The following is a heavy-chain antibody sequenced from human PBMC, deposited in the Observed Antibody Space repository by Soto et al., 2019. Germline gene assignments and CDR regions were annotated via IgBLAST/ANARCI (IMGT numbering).Heavy chain of an antibody. Sequence: GGSLRLSCAASGFTLSRHTMNWVRQAPGKGLEWVSFIGSRTSDIYYADSVKGRFTISRDNAKNSLYLDLTRLRAEDTAAYFCVRDYYDTSGYPNTFDMWRQRTMVSVSS. CDR1: GFTLSRHT. CDR2: IGSRTSDI. V-gene: IGHV3-21*01. CDR3: VRDYYDTSGYPNTFDM. J-gene: IGHJ3*02. D-gene: IGHD3-22*01.